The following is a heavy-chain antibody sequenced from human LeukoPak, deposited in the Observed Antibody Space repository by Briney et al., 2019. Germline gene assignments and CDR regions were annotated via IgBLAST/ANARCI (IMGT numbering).Heavy chain of an antibody. Sequence: GRSLRLSCAASGFTFSSYAMHWVRQAPGKGLEWVAVISYDGSNKYYVDSVKGRFTISRDNSKNTLYLQMNSLRAEDTAVYYCASLYDFWSGYYIPHYYYYGMDVWGQGTTVTVSS. V-gene: IGHV3-30-3*01. CDR2: ISYDGSNK. CDR3: ASLYDFWSGYYIPHYYYYGMDV. J-gene: IGHJ6*02. CDR1: GFTFSSYA. D-gene: IGHD3-3*01.